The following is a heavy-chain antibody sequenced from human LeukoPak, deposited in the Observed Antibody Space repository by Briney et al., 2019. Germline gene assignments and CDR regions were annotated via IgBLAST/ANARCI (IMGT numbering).Heavy chain of an antibody. CDR3: ARDPGIAAAGTWSY. D-gene: IGHD6-13*01. V-gene: IGHV1-18*04. CDR1: GYTFTSYG. CDR2: ISAYNGNT. Sequence: ASVKVSCKASGYTFTSYGISWVRQAPGQGLEWMGWISAYNGNTNYAQKLQGRDTMTTDTSTSTAYMELRSLRSDDTAVYYCARDPGIAAAGTWSYWGQGTLVTVSS. J-gene: IGHJ4*02.